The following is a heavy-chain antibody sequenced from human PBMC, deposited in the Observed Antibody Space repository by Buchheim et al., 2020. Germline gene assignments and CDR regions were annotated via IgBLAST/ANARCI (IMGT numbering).Heavy chain of an antibody. CDR3: AGVGLVAAAGPFFDF. D-gene: IGHD1-26*01. Sequence: QVQLQESGPGLVKPSGTLSLTCAVSGGSISSSNWWSWVRQPPGKGLEWIGEIYHSGSSNYNPSLKSRVPIPVDKSENQFSLKLSSVTGADTAVYYCAGVGLVAAAGPFFDFWGQGTL. CDR2: IYHSGSS. V-gene: IGHV4-4*02. J-gene: IGHJ4*02. CDR1: GGSISSSNW.